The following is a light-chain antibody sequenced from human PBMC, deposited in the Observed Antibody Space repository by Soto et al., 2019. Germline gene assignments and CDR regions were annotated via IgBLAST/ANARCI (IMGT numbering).Light chain of an antibody. CDR3: QQYNNWPRT. J-gene: IGKJ1*01. Sequence: EIVLTQSPDTLSLSPGDRATLSCRASQTVTSGYLAWYQQKPGQAPRLLIYGVSTRATGIPARFSGSGSGTEFTLTISSLQSEDFAIYYCQQYNNWPRTFGQGTKVDIK. CDR2: GVS. CDR1: QTVTSGY. V-gene: IGKV3-15*01.